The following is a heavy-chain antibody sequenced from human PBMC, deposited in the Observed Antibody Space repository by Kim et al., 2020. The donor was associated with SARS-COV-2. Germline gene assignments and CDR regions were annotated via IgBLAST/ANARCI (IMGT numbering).Heavy chain of an antibody. V-gene: IGHV3-23*01. J-gene: IGHJ4*02. CDR3: AKDYYDSSGYYGY. Sequence: YADSVKCRFTISRDNSKNTLYLQMNSLRAEDTAVYYCAKDYYDSSGYYGYWGQGTLVTVSS. D-gene: IGHD3-22*01.